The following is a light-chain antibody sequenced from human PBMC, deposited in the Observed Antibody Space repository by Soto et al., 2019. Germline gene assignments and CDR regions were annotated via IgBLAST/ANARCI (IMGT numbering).Light chain of an antibody. CDR2: GAS. Sequence: EIVMTQSPATLSVSPGERATLSCRASQSVSSNSAWYQQKPGQAPRLLLYGASTRATGIPARFSGSGSGTEFTRTISSLPSEDFAVYYCQQYNIWPPLTFGGGTKVEIK. V-gene: IGKV3-15*01. CDR1: QSVSSN. J-gene: IGKJ4*01. CDR3: QQYNIWPPLT.